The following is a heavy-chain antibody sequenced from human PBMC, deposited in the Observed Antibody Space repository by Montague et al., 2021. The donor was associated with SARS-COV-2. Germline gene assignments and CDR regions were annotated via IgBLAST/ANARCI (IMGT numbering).Heavy chain of an antibody. V-gene: IGHV4-34*01. CDR3: ARGPYCSGGDCYDRRRKNLYFDL. CDR1: GGSSGGSFSGHF. D-gene: IGHD2-21*02. J-gene: IGHJ2*01. CDR2: IIHSGNT. Sequence: SETLSLTCAVSGGSSGGSFSGHFWTWIRQPPGKALEWIGEIIHSGNTNYSPSLKSRVTMSIDTSKNQFSLRLRSVTAADTAVYYRARGPYCSGGDCYDRRRKNLYFDLGGRGTLVTVSA.